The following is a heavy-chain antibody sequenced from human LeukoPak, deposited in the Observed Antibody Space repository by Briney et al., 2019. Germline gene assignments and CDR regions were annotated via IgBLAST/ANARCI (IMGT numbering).Heavy chain of an antibody. CDR3: ARDRCSGGTCSDAYDV. D-gene: IGHD2-15*01. CDR2: IYYSGST. CDR1: GGSISSYY. Sequence: SETLSLTCTVSGGSISSYYWSWIRQPPGKGLEWLGYIYYSGSTNYNPSLKSRVTISVDTSKNQFSLKLTSVTAADTAVYFCARDRCSGGTCSDAYDVWGQGTKVTVSS. J-gene: IGHJ3*01. V-gene: IGHV4-59*01.